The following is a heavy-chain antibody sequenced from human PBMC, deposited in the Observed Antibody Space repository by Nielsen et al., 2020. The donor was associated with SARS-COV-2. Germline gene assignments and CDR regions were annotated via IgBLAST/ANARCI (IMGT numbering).Heavy chain of an antibody. CDR3: ARGFKEYYYDSSGYYTGNWFDP. J-gene: IGHJ5*02. V-gene: IGHV4-4*02. CDR2: IYHSGST. D-gene: IGHD3-22*01. Sequence: WIRQPPGKGLEWIGEIYHSGSTNYNPSLKSRVTISVDRSKNQFSLKLSSVTAADTAVYYCARGFKEYYYDSSGYYTGNWFDPWGQGTLVTVSS.